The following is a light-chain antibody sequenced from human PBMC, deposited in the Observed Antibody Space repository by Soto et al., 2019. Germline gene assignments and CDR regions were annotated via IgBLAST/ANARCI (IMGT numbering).Light chain of an antibody. CDR3: QKCATSPLT. V-gene: IGKV3-20*01. CDR2: DAS. J-gene: IGKJ1*01. CDR1: QSVGNDY. Sequence: EIVLTQSPGTLSLSPGERATLSCRASQSVGNDYLAWYQQKPGQAPRLLIDDASRRAAGIPDRFSGSGSGTDFTLTISRLEPEDFAVYYCQKCATSPLTFGQGTRVDIK.